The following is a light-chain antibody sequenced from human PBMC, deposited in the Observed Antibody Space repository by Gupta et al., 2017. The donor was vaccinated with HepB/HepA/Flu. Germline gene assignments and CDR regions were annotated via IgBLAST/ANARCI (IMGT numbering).Light chain of an antibody. V-gene: IGKV3-20*01. Sequence: IVLTQSPGTLSLSPGERATLSCRASQSVSSSYLAWYQQKPGQAPRLLIFGASSRATGIPDRFSGSGSGTDFTLTISRLEPEDFAVYYCQQECNSPWTFGQGTTVEIK. CDR1: QSVSSSY. CDR3: QQECNSPWT. CDR2: GAS. J-gene: IGKJ1*01.